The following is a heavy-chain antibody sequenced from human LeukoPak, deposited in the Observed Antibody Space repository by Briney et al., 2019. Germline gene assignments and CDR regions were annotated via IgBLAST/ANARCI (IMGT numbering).Heavy chain of an antibody. Sequence: GESLKISCKGSGYKFPTYWIGWVRQMPGKGLEWMGIIYPDDSDTRYSPSFQGQVTIAADKSISTAYLQWSSLKASDTAMYYCARRRDERGYKDIFDIWGQGTMVTVSS. D-gene: IGHD5-18*01. CDR3: ARRRDERGYKDIFDI. CDR1: GYKFPTYW. CDR2: IYPDDSDT. J-gene: IGHJ3*02. V-gene: IGHV5-51*01.